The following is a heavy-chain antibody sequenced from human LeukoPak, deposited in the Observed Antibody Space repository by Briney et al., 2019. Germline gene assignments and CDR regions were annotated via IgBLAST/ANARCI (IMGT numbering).Heavy chain of an antibody. CDR3: ARDLSGWNLDY. CDR1: GFSACGLSSYA. CDR2: ISGSGDTT. D-gene: IGHD6-19*01. J-gene: IGHJ4*02. Sequence: GGSLRLSCVASGFSACGLSSYAMSWVRQAPGTGLEWVSAISGSGDTTFYADSVKGRFTISRDNAKNSLYLQMNSLRAEDTAVYYCARDLSGWNLDYWGQGTLVTVSS. V-gene: IGHV3-23*01.